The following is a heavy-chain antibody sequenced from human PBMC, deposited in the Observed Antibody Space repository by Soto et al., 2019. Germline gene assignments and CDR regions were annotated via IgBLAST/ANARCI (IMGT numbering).Heavy chain of an antibody. CDR2: IYHTGST. J-gene: IGHJ4*02. D-gene: IGHD1-1*01. Sequence: LSLTCSVSGGSIRTVGHYWTWIRQPPGKGLEWIGSIYHTGSTYYSKSLRSRLTMSVDTSKSQFSLRLSSVTAADTAVYYCARATGTMRSRNCDYWGQGSLVTVSS. CDR3: ARATGTMRSRNCDY. V-gene: IGHV4-31*03. CDR1: GGSIRTVGHY.